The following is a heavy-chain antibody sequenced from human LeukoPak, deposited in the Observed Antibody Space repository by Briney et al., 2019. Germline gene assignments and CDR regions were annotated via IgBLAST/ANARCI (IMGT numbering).Heavy chain of an antibody. CDR2: IYYSGST. D-gene: IGHD1-26*01. CDR1: GGSISSSSYY. V-gene: IGHV4-39*07. Sequence: SETLSLTCTVSGGSISSSSYYWGWIRQPPGKGLEWIGSIYYSGSTYYNPSLKSRVTISVDTSKNQFSLKLSSVTAADTAVYYCARRPLQVGAMEEAFDIWGQGTMVTVSS. CDR3: ARRPLQVGAMEEAFDI. J-gene: IGHJ3*02.